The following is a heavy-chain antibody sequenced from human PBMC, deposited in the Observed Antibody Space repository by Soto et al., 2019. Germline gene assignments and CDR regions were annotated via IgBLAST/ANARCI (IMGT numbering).Heavy chain of an antibody. J-gene: IGHJ3*02. V-gene: IGHV3-30*04. CDR1: GFTISSSA. CDR3: AREGGGGAFDI. D-gene: IGHD2-15*01. CDR2: ISYDGRNE. Sequence: GGSLRLSCAASGFTISSSAMHWVRQAPGKGLEWVAVISYDGRNEYYADSMKGRSTVSRDISRNTLDLQMKGLRAEDTAMYYCAREGGGGAFDIWGQGTVVTVSS.